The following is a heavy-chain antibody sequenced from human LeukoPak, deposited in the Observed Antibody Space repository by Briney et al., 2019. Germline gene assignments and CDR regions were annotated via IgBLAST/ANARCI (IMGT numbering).Heavy chain of an antibody. CDR3: ARAPAPDYDSSFDY. CDR2: ISAYNGDT. Sequence: ASVKVSCKASGYTFTSYGISWVRQAPGQGLEWMGWISAYNGDTNYAQKLQGRVTMTTDTSTSTAYMELRSLRSDDTAVYYCARAPAPDYDSSFDYWGQGTLVTVSS. D-gene: IGHD3-22*01. V-gene: IGHV1-18*01. CDR1: GYTFTSYG. J-gene: IGHJ4*02.